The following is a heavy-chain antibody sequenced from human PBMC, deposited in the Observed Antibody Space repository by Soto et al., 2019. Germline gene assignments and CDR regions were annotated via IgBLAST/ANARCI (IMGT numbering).Heavy chain of an antibody. V-gene: IGHV4-39*07. J-gene: IGHJ4*02. CDR3: ARDRYYDSSGYYWRYFDY. CDR1: GGSISSSSYY. Sequence: SETLSLTCTVSGGSISSSSYYWGWIRQPPGKGLEWIGSIYYSGSTYYNPSLKSRVTISVDTSKNQFSLKLSSVTAADTAVYYCARDRYYDSSGYYWRYFDYWGQGTLVTVSS. CDR2: IYYSGST. D-gene: IGHD3-22*01.